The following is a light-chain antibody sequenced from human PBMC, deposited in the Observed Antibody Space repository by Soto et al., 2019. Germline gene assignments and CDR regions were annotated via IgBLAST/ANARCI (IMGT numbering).Light chain of an antibody. J-gene: IGKJ5*01. Sequence: TQSPATLSLTPGERATLSCRASQSVSGWLAWYQQKPGEAPKLLIYDASALPRGVPSRFSGSGSGTKFTLTIASLQPEDLATYYCQQTNSFPITFGQGTRLEIK. V-gene: IGKV1-5*01. CDR3: QQTNSFPIT. CDR1: QSVSGW. CDR2: DAS.